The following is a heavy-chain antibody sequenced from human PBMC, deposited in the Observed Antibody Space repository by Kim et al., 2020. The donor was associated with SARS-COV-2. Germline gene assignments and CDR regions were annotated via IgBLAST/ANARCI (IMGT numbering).Heavy chain of an antibody. V-gene: IGHV5-51*01. CDR3: ARRNTYYYGSGSYRAGMDV. CDR1: GYSFTSYW. CDR2: IYPGDSDT. D-gene: IGHD3-10*01. J-gene: IGHJ6*02. Sequence: GESLKISCKGSGYSFTSYWIGWVRQMPGKGMEWMGIIYPGDSDTRYSPSFQGQVTIAADKSISTAYLQWSSLKASDTAMYYCARRNTYYYGSGSYRAGMDVWGQGTTVTVSS.